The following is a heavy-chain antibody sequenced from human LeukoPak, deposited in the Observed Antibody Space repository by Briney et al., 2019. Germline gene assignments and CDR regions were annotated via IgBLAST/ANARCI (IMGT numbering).Heavy chain of an antibody. CDR2: INAGNGNT. V-gene: IGHV1-3*03. CDR1: GYTFTSYA. D-gene: IGHD5-18*01. J-gene: IGHJ4*02. Sequence: ASVNVSCKASGYTFTSYAMHWVRQAPGQRLEWMGWINAGNGNTKYSQEFQGRVTITRDTSASTAYMELSSLRSEDMAVYYCARGRGYSYGFSFDYWGQGTLVTVSS. CDR3: ARGRGYSYGFSFDY.